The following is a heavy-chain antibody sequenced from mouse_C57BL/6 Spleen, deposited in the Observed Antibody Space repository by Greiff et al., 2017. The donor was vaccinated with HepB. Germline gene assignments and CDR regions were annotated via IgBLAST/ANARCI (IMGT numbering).Heavy chain of an antibody. CDR1: GYTFTSYW. J-gene: IGHJ1*03. V-gene: IGHV1-72*01. CDR2: IDPNSGGT. CDR3: ARPYYYGSRTGYFDV. D-gene: IGHD1-1*01. Sequence: VQLQQPGAELVKPGASVKLSCKASGYTFTSYWMHWVKQRPGRGLERIGRIDPNSGGTKYNEKFKSKATLTVDKPSSTAYMQLSSLTSEDSAVYYCARPYYYGSRTGYFDVWGTGTTVTVSS.